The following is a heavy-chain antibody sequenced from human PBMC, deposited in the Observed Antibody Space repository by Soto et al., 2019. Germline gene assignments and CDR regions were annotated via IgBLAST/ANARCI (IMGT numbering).Heavy chain of an antibody. J-gene: IGHJ3*02. CDR1: GFTFSSYE. D-gene: IGHD1-26*01. Sequence: GGSLRLSCAASGFTFSSYEMNWVRQAPGKGLEWVSYISSSGSTIYYADSVKGRFTISRDKAKNSLYLQMNSLRAEDTAVYYCARAGATSGAFDIWGQGTMVTVSS. V-gene: IGHV3-48*03. CDR3: ARAGATSGAFDI. CDR2: ISSSGSTI.